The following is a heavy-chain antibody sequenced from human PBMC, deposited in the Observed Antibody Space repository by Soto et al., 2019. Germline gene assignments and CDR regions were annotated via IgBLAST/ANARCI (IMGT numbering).Heavy chain of an antibody. Sequence: QVQLQESGPGLVKPSGTLSLTCAVSGGSISSSNWWSWVRQPPGKGLEWIGEIYHRGTANYNPSLKSRVTISMDKSNNQISLDLSSVTAADSAVYFCARHIAVTGTRGFDYWGQGTLVTVSS. CDR3: ARHIAVTGTRGFDY. V-gene: IGHV4-4*02. D-gene: IGHD6-19*01. CDR1: GGSISSSNW. CDR2: IYHRGTA. J-gene: IGHJ4*02.